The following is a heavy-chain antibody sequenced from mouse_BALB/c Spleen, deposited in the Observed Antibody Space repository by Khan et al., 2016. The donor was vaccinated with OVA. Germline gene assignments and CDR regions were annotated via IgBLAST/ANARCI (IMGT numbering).Heavy chain of an antibody. D-gene: IGHD2-3*01. Sequence: EVELVESGGDLVQPGGSLKLSCATSGFTFSDYYMYWVRQTPEKRLEWVAYISNRGSTTYYPDTVRGRFTISRDNAKNTLYLQMSRLKSEDTAMYYCAREGDDGGLAYWGQGTLVTVSA. CDR3: AREGDDGGLAY. J-gene: IGHJ3*01. CDR2: ISNRGSTT. V-gene: IGHV5-12*02. CDR1: GFTFSDYY.